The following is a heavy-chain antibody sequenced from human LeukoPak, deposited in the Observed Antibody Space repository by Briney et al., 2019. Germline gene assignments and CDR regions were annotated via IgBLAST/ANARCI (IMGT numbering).Heavy chain of an antibody. CDR1: GFTFSSYS. D-gene: IGHD5-12*01. CDR3: ARDRDSGYDRELDY. J-gene: IGHJ4*02. CDR2: ISSSSSTI. Sequence: GGSLRLSCAASGFTFSSYSMNWVRQAPGKGLEWVSYISSSSSTIYYADSVKGRFTVSRDNAKNSLYLHMNSLRAEDTAVYYCARDRDSGYDRELDYWGQGTLVTVSS. V-gene: IGHV3-48*04.